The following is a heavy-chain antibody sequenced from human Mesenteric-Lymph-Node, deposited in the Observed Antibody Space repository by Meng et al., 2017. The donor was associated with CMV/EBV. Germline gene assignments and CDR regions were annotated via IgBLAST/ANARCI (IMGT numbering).Heavy chain of an antibody. J-gene: IGHJ4*02. Sequence: GESLKISCAASGFTFSSYAMSWVRQAPGKGLEWVSAISGSGGSTYYADSVKGRFTISRDNSNNTLYLQMKSLRAEDTAVYHCAREWRGTLDYWGQGSLVTVSS. CDR2: ISGSGGST. CDR3: AREWRGTLDY. V-gene: IGHV3-23*01. D-gene: IGHD3-16*01. CDR1: GFTFSSYA.